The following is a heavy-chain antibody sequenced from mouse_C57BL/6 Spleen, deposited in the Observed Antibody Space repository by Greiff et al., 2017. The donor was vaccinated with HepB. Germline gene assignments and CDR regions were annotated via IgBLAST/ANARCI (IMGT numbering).Heavy chain of an antibody. J-gene: IGHJ4*01. CDR3: RRMGSEEGYYAMDY. D-gene: IGHD1-1*02. Sequence: VQGVESGAELVRPGASVTLSCKASGYTFTDYEMHWVKQTPVHGLEWIGAIDPETGGTAYNQKFKGKAILTADKSSSTAYMELRSLTSEDSAVNYNRRMGSEEGYYAMDYWGQGTTVTVSS. V-gene: IGHV1-15*01. CDR2: IDPETGGT. CDR1: GYTFTDYE.